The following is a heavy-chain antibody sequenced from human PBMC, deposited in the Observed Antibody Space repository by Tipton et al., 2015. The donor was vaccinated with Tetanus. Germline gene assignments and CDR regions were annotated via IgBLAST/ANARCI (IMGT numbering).Heavy chain of an antibody. J-gene: IGHJ4*02. CDR2: ISWNSGSI. CDR1: GFTFDDYA. V-gene: IGHV3-9*01. D-gene: IGHD3-16*02. CDR3: AKVPNVGGVIVIPYYFDY. Sequence: SLRLSCAASGFTFDDYAMHWVRQAPGKGLEWVSGISWNSGSIGYADSVKGRFTISRDNAKNSLYLQMNSLRAEDTALYYCAKVPNVGGVIVIPYYFDYWGQGTLVTVSS.